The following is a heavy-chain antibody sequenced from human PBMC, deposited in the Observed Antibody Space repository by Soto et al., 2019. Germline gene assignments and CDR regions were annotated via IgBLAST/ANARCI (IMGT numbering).Heavy chain of an antibody. Sequence: QVRLVESGGGVVQPGRSLRLSCAASGFTFSSYAMHWVRQAPGKGLEWVAVISYDGSNKYYADSVKGRFTISRDNSKNTLYLQMNSLRAEDTAVYYCARGPLMPGGEYYYYGMDVWGQGTTVTVSS. J-gene: IGHJ6*02. V-gene: IGHV3-30-3*01. CDR3: ARGPLMPGGEYYYYGMDV. CDR1: GFTFSSYA. D-gene: IGHD3-16*01. CDR2: ISYDGSNK.